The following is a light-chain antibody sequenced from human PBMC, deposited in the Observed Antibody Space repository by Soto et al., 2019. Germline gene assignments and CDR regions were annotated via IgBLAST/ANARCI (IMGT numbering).Light chain of an antibody. J-gene: IGLJ2*01. CDR2: EVS. V-gene: IGLV2-14*01. CDR1: TSDVGGYNY. Sequence: QSALTQPASVSGSPGQSITISCTGTTSDVGGYNYVSWYQQHPGKAPKLMICEVSNRPSGVSNRFSGSKSGNTASLTISGLQAEDEADYYCSSYTSSCTLVVFGGGTKLTVL. CDR3: SSYTSSCTLVV.